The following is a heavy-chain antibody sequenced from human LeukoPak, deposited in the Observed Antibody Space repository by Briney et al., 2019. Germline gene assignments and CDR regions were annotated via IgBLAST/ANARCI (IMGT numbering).Heavy chain of an antibody. CDR3: AEVPDASPRGYWYFDL. J-gene: IGHJ2*01. D-gene: IGHD2-2*01. V-gene: IGHV3-23*01. CDR2: ISASGGST. CDR1: GFTFSGYA. Sequence: PGGSLRLSCVASGFTFSGYALSWVRQAPGKGLEWVSTISASGGSTYYADSVKGRFSISRDNSKNTLYVQTHSLRAEDTAVYYCAEVPDASPRGYWYFDLWGRGTLITVSS.